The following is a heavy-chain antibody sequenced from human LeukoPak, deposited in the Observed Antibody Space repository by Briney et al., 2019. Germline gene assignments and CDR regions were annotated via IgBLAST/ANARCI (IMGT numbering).Heavy chain of an antibody. J-gene: IGHJ4*02. CDR3: ARGIFYYYGSSGYYHFDY. Sequence: SETLSLTCTVSGGSVSSGSYYWSWIRQPPGKTLEWIGHIYYSGGTNFNPSLKSRVTISVDPSRNQFSLKLTSVTAADTAVYYCARGIFYYYGSSGYYHFDYWGQGTLVTVSS. V-gene: IGHV4-61*01. D-gene: IGHD3-22*01. CDR2: IYYSGGT. CDR1: GGSVSSGSYY.